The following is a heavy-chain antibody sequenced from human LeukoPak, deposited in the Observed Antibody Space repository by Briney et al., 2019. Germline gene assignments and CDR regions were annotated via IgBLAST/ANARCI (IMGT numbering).Heavy chain of an antibody. Sequence: PSETLSLTCTVSGGSISSYYWSWIRQPPGKGLEWIGYIYYSGSTNYNPSLKSRVTISVDTSKNQFSLKLSSVTAADTAVYYCARATINCSGGSCSLYYFDYWGQGTLVTVSS. CDR3: ARATINCSGGSCSLYYFDY. CDR1: GGSISSYY. D-gene: IGHD2-15*01. J-gene: IGHJ4*02. CDR2: IYYSGST. V-gene: IGHV4-59*01.